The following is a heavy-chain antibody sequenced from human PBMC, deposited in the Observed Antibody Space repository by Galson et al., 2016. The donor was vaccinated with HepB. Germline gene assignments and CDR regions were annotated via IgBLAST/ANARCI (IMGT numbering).Heavy chain of an antibody. CDR1: GFTFSSFT. D-gene: IGHD3-9*01. J-gene: IGHJ6*02. CDR3: ARVIRASDWRCYYYYGMDV. Sequence: SLRLSCAASGFTFSSFTIHWVRQAPGKGLEWVALTSSDGRKKYYADSVKGRFTISRDNSKYTVSLQMNSLRAEDTAVYYCARVIRASDWRCYYYYGMDVWGQGTTVTVSS. CDR2: TSSDGRKK. V-gene: IGHV3-30*04.